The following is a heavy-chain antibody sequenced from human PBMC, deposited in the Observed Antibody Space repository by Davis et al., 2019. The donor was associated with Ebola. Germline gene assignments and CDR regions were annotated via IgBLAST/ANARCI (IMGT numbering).Heavy chain of an antibody. V-gene: IGHV4-34*01. CDR2: INHSGST. CDR1: GGSFSGYY. Sequence: PSATLSLTCAVYGGSFSGYYWSWIRQPPGKGLEWIGEINHSGSTNYNPSLKSRVTISVDTSKNQFSLKLSSVTAADTAVYYCARDGASSSSYFQHWGQGTLVTVSS. D-gene: IGHD6-13*01. J-gene: IGHJ1*01. CDR3: ARDGASSSSYFQH.